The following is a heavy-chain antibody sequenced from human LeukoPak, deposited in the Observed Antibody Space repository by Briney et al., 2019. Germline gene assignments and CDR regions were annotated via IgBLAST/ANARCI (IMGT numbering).Heavy chain of an antibody. CDR3: ARDQDYGGNSVGGTWYFDL. Sequence: GGSLRLSCAASGFTFSSYWMSWVRQAPGKGLEWVANIKQDGSEKYYVDSMKGRFTISRDNAKNSLYLQMNSLRAEDTAVYYCARDQDYGGNSVGGTWYFDLWGRGTLVTVSS. D-gene: IGHD4-23*01. CDR2: IKQDGSEK. J-gene: IGHJ2*01. V-gene: IGHV3-7*01. CDR1: GFTFSSYW.